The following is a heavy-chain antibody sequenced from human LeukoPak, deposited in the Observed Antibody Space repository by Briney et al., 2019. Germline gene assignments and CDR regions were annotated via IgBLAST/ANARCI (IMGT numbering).Heavy chain of an antibody. D-gene: IGHD2-8*01. V-gene: IGHV3-9*01. CDR3: AKKTHSTMVPGYAFDI. CDR2: ISWNGAKI. J-gene: IGHJ3*02. Sequence: GRSLRLSCAASGFTFDDYAIHWVRQAPGKGLEWVSGISWNGAKIVYADSVKGRFTISRDNAKNSLYLQMDSLGTEDTALYYCAKKTHSTMVPGYAFDIWGQGTMVTVSS. CDR1: GFTFDDYA.